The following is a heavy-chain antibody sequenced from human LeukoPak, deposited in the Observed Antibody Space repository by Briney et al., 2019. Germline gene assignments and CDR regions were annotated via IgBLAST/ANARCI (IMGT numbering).Heavy chain of an antibody. J-gene: IGHJ5*02. Sequence: SETLSLTCTVSGGSISSYYWSWIRQPPGKGLEWVGYIYHSGRTNCNLTLKSSVTIPVATSKNQFSLKLSSVTAADTAVYSCASRVSSGDRCLGFDPWGQGTLVTVSS. CDR3: ASRVSSGDRCLGFDP. CDR1: GGSISSYY. CDR2: IYHSGRT. D-gene: IGHD2-15*01. V-gene: IGHV4-59*08.